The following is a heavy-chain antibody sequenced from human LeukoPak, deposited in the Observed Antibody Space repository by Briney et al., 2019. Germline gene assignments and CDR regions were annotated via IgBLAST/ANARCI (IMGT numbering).Heavy chain of an antibody. CDR1: GFTFSRCW. D-gene: IGHD3-3*01. J-gene: IGHJ6*03. Sequence: GGSLRLSCAASGFTFSRCWMSWVRQAPGKGLEWVSSISSSSSYIYYADSVKGRFTISRDNAKNSLYLQMNSLRAEDTAVYYCARDFWSGYPYYYYYMDVWGKGTTVTVSS. CDR2: ISSSSSYI. CDR3: ARDFWSGYPYYYYYMDV. V-gene: IGHV3-21*01.